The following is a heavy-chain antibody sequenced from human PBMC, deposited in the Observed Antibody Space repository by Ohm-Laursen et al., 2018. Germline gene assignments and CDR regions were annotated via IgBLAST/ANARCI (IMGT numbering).Heavy chain of an antibody. Sequence: SLRLSCAASGFTFDDYAMHWVRQAPGRGLEWVSSLNWNSGTIGHADSVKGRFTISRDNAKNSLYLQMNSLRTEDTALYYCVKDSGYDFTSLGYWGQGTLVTVSS. D-gene: IGHD5-12*01. CDR2: LNWNSGTI. J-gene: IGHJ4*02. CDR3: VKDSGYDFTSLGY. CDR1: GFTFDDYA. V-gene: IGHV3-9*01.